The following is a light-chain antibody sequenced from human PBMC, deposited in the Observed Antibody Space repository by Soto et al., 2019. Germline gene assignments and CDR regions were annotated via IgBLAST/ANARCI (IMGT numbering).Light chain of an antibody. CDR3: QQYGSSPLT. CDR1: QSVSSSY. Sequence: EFVLTQSPGTLSLSPGERATLSCRSIQSVSSSYLAWYQQKPGQAPRLLIYGASSRATGIPDRFSGSGSGTDFTLTISRLEPEDFAVYYCQQYGSSPLTFGGGTQGGYQ. CDR2: GAS. J-gene: IGKJ4*01. V-gene: IGKV3-20*01.